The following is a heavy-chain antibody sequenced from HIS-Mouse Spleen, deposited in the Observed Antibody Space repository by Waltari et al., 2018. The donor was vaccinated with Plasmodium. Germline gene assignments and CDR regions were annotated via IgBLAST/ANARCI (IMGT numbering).Heavy chain of an antibody. D-gene: IGHD4-4*01. CDR3: AREPPPDYSNNWFDP. CDR1: GFTFGRFW. J-gene: IGHJ5*02. CDR2: IYYSGST. Sequence: VQLVESGGGLVPPGGSLRLSCAASGFTFGRFWMSWVRQAPGKGLEWIGSIYYSGSTYYNPSLKSRVTISVDTSKNQFSLKLSSVTAADTAVYYCAREPPPDYSNNWFDPWGQGTLVTVSS. V-gene: IGHV4-39*07.